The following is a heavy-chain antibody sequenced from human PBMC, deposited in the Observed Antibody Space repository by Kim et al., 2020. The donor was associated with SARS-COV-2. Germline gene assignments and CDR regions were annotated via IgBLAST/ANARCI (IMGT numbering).Heavy chain of an antibody. Sequence: ASVKVSCKASGYTFTSYGISWVRQAPGQGLEWMGWISAYNGNTNYAQKLQGRVTMTTDTSTSTAYMELRSLRSDDTAVYYCARDSAVYDILTGYYLFDYWGQGTLVTVSS. V-gene: IGHV1-18*01. CDR2: ISAYNGNT. D-gene: IGHD3-9*01. CDR3: ARDSAVYDILTGYYLFDY. CDR1: GYTFTSYG. J-gene: IGHJ4*02.